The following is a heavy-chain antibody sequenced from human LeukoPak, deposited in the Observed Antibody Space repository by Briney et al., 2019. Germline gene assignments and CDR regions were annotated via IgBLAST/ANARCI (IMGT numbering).Heavy chain of an antibody. V-gene: IGHV4-30-2*01. CDR1: GVSISSGGYS. J-gene: IGHJ5*02. Sequence: PSETLSLTCAVSGVSISSGGYSWSWIRQPPGKGLEWIGYIYHSGSTYYNPSLKSRVTISVDRSKNQFSLKLSSVTAADTAVYYCARQYNWNDAGNNWFDPWGQGTLVTVSS. CDR3: ARQYNWNDAGNNWFDP. D-gene: IGHD1-1*01. CDR2: IYHSGST.